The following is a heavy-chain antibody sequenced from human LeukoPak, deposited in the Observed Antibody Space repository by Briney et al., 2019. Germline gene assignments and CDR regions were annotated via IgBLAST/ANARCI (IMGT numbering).Heavy chain of an antibody. V-gene: IGHV5-51*01. J-gene: IGHJ4*02. CDR3: ARQGNYFDY. Sequence: KPGAPLQISCKGSGSSFTSSWIAWVRQLPGKRLEGMGMIYPGDSETRYSPSFQGQVTISADKSISTAYLQWSSLKAPDTAMYYCARQGNYFDYWGQGTLVTVSS. CDR1: GSSFTSSW. CDR2: IYPGDSET. D-gene: IGHD6-13*01.